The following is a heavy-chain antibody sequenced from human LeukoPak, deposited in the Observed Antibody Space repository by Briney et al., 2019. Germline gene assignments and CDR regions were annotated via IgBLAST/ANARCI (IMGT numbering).Heavy chain of an antibody. J-gene: IGHJ4*02. V-gene: IGHV5-51*01. CDR2: IYPGDSAT. D-gene: IGHD5-24*01. Sequence: GESLKIPCKGSGYSLTSYWIGWVRQTPGKGLKWMGIIYPGDSATRYRPSFQGHVTISADKSISTAYLQWSSLTASDTAMYYCARDIRDGSHYFDYWGQGPLVTVSS. CDR3: ARDIRDGSHYFDY. CDR1: GYSLTSYW.